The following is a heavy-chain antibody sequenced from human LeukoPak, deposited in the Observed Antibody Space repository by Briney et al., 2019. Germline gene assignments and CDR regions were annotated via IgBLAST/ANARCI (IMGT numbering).Heavy chain of an antibody. V-gene: IGHV3-21*01. CDR3: ATGLEDSNIDY. Sequence: PGGSLRLSCAASGFMFDDYDMSWVRQAPGKGLEWVSVISGSGRYIYYGDSVRGRFTISRDNAKNSVLLEINSLRVEDTAVYYCATGLEDSNIDYWGQGTLVTVSS. CDR1: GFMFDDYD. CDR2: ISGSGRYI. J-gene: IGHJ4*02.